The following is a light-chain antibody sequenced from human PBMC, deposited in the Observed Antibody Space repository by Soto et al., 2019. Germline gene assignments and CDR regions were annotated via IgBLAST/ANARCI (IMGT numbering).Light chain of an antibody. CDR2: GAS. J-gene: IGKJ5*01. V-gene: IGKV3-20*01. CDR1: QSVNSNH. CDR3: QQYGSSLVT. Sequence: EIVLTQSPGTLSLSPGERATLSCRASQSVNSNHLAWYQQRPGPAPRLLIYGASIRATGIPDRFSGSGSGTDFTLTISRLEPEDFAVFYCQQYGSSLVTFGQGTRLEIK.